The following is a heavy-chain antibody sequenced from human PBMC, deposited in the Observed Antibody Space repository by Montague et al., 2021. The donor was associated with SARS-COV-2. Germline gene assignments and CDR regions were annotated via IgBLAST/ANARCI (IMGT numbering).Heavy chain of an antibody. J-gene: IGHJ5*02. V-gene: IGHV3-23*01. D-gene: IGHD2-15*01. CDR2: ISGSVGST. CDR1: GFTSSSYA. Sequence: SLRLSCAASGFTSSSYAMSWVRQAPGKGLEWVSAISGSVGSTYYSDSVKGRFTISRDNSKNTLYLQMNSLRAEDTAVYYCAKRYCSGGSCYSGFDPWGQGTLVTVSS. CDR3: AKRYCSGGSCYSGFDP.